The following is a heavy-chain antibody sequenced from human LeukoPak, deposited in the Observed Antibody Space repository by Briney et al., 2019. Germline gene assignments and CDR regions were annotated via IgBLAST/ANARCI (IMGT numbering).Heavy chain of an antibody. J-gene: IGHJ4*02. V-gene: IGHV3-74*01. CDR3: IRSLNGADDF. CDR2: INTDGSIT. CDR1: GXTFSSSW. D-gene: IGHD4-17*01. Sequence: GGSLRLSCAASGXTFSSSWVHWVRQAPGKGLVWVARINTDGSITNYADSVKGRFTISRDSAKSTLYLQMNSLRAEDTAVYYCIRSLNGADDFWGQGTLVTVSS.